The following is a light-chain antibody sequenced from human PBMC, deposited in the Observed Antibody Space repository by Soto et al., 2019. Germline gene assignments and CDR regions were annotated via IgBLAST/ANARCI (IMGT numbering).Light chain of an antibody. CDR1: QSISSW. Sequence: DIQMTQSPSTLSASVGDRVTITRRASQSISSWLAWYQQRPGQATKLLIYKASTLESGVPSNFSGRGSGTEFTIPLSSLQPEDFQTYYCQQYNAYPWTFGQGTKVDI. CDR3: QQYNAYPWT. J-gene: IGKJ1*01. V-gene: IGKV1-5*03. CDR2: KAS.